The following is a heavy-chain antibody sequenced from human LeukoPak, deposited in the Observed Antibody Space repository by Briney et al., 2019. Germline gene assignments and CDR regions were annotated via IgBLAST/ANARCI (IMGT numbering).Heavy chain of an antibody. CDR3: ARAPPLGYCSGGSCYVFYY. J-gene: IGHJ4*02. V-gene: IGHV1-46*01. CDR2: INPSGGST. D-gene: IGHD2-15*01. Sequence: ASVKVSCKASGYTFTSYYMHWVRQAPGQGLEWMGIINPSGGSTSYAQKFQGRVTMTRDMSTSTVYMELSSLRSEDTAVYYCARAPPLGYCSGGSCYVFYYWGQGTLVTVSS. CDR1: GYTFTSYY.